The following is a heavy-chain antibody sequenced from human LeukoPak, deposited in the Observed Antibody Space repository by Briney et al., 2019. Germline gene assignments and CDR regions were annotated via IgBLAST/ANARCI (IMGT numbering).Heavy chain of an antibody. J-gene: IGHJ4*02. D-gene: IGHD6-19*01. Sequence: ASVKVSCKASGYTFTSYDINWVRQATGQGLEWMGWMNPNSGNTGYAQKFQGRVTITRNTSISTAYMELSSLRSEDTAVYYCARGSRKAAVAGYYFDYWGQGTLVTVSS. CDR2: MNPNSGNT. V-gene: IGHV1-8*01. CDR1: GYTFTSYD. CDR3: ARGSRKAAVAGYYFDY.